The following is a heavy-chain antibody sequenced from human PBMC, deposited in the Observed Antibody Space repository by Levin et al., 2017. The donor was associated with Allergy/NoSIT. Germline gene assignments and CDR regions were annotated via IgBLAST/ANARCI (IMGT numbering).Heavy chain of an antibody. CDR1: GFTFSTYG. CDR2: ISGSGYST. J-gene: IGHJ4*02. CDR3: AKWGYDFWSSYSLIPYYFDY. V-gene: IGHV3-23*01. Sequence: PGGSLRLSCIASGFTFSTYGMSWVRQAPGKGLEWVSVISGSGYSTYYADSVKGRFTISRDNSKNTLYLQMHSLRAEDTAVYYCAKWGYDFWSSYSLIPYYFDYWGQGTLVTVSS. D-gene: IGHD3-3*01.